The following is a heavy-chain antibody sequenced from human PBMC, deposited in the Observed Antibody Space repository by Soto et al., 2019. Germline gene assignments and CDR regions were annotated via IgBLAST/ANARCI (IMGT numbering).Heavy chain of an antibody. CDR3: ARGVVVTAHYWFDP. D-gene: IGHD2-21*02. CDR1: GGSFSGYY. Sequence: SETLSLTCSVYGGSFSGYYWSWIRQPPGKGLEWIGEINHSGSTNYNPSLKSRVTISVDTSQNQFSLKLSSVTAADTAVYYCARGVVVTAHYWFDPWGQGNLVTVSA. J-gene: IGHJ5*02. V-gene: IGHV4-34*01. CDR2: INHSGST.